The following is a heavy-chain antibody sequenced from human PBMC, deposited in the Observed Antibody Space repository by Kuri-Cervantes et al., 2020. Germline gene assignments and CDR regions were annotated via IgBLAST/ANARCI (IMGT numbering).Heavy chain of an antibody. V-gene: IGHV3-23*01. Sequence: GESLKISCAASGFTFSRYAMSWVRQAPGKGLEWASAISGSGGSTYYADSVKGRFTISRDNSKNTLYLQMNSLRAEDTAVYYCANSYSTDFDYWGQGTLVTVSS. CDR1: GFTFSRYA. CDR2: ISGSGGST. J-gene: IGHJ4*02. D-gene: IGHD2-21*01. CDR3: ANSYSTDFDY.